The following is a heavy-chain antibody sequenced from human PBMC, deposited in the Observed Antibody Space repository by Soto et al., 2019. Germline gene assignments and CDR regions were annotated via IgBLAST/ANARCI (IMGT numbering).Heavy chain of an antibody. J-gene: IGHJ4*02. D-gene: IGHD5-12*01. V-gene: IGHV3-21*01. CDR2: ISSSSSYI. CDR1: GFTFSSYS. CDR3: ASLVATGY. Sequence: LXLSCAASGFTFSSYSMNWVRQASGKGLEWVSSISSSSSYIYYADSVKGRFTISRDNAKNSLYLQMNSLRAEDTAVYYCASLVATGYWGQGTLVTASS.